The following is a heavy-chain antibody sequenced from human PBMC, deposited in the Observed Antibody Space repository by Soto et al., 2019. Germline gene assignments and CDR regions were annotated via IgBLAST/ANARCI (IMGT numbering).Heavy chain of an antibody. CDR3: ARGDCVGGTCYSLAGSFYYYMDV. CDR1: GFTFSNYW. J-gene: IGHJ6*03. CDR2: INSDGSVS. Sequence: EVQLVESRGGLVQPGGSLRLSCAASGFTFSNYWMYWVRQAPGEGLVWVSRINSDGSVSSYADSVKGRLTISRDNVKNTLYLQMDSLRAEDTAAYYCARGDCVGGTCYSLAGSFYYYMDVWGKGTTVTVFS. V-gene: IGHV3-74*01. D-gene: IGHD2-15*01.